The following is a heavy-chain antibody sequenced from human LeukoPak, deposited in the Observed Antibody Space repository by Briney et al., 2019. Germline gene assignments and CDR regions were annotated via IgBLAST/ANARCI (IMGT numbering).Heavy chain of an antibody. CDR3: TRVFEPFGAFEYFQH. CDR1: GFTFGDYA. CDR2: IRSKAYGGTT. V-gene: IGHV3-49*04. D-gene: IGHD2-21*01. J-gene: IGHJ1*01. Sequence: GGSLRLSCTASGFTFGDYAMSWVRQAPGKGLEWVGFIRSKAYGGTTEYAASVKGRFTISSDDSKSIAYLQMNSLKTEDTAVYYCTRVFEPFGAFEYFQHWGQGTLVTVSA.